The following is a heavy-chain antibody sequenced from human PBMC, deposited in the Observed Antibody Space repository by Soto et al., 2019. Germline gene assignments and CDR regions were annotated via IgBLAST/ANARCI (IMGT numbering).Heavy chain of an antibody. Sequence: PSETLSLTCPVSGGSVSSGIYYWSWIRQPPGKGLEWIGYIYYSGSTNYNPSLKSRVTISVGTSKNQFSLKLSSVTAADTAVYYCARDGVDIVATTYTNEYGMDVWGQGTTVTVS. CDR1: GGSVSSGIYY. V-gene: IGHV4-61*01. D-gene: IGHD5-12*01. CDR3: ARDGVDIVATTYTNEYGMDV. CDR2: IYYSGST. J-gene: IGHJ6*02.